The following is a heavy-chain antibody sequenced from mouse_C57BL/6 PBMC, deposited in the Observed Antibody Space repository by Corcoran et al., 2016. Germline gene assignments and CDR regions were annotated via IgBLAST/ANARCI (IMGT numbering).Heavy chain of an antibody. CDR1: GYTFTDYY. J-gene: IGHJ4*01. Sequence: EVQLQQSGPELVKPGASVKISCKASGYTFTDYYMNWVKQSHGKSLEWIGDINPNNGGTSYNQKFKGKATLTVDKSSSTAYMELRSLTSEDSAVYYCARGTTVVATSGGYAMDYWGQGTSVTVSS. V-gene: IGHV1-26*01. CDR3: ARGTTVVATSGGYAMDY. CDR2: INPNNGGT. D-gene: IGHD1-1*01.